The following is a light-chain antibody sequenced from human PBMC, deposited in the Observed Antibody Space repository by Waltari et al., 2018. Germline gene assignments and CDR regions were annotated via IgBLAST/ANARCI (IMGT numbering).Light chain of an antibody. V-gene: IGKV3-20*01. CDR3: QHYGSASMYT. Sequence: EIVLTQSPGTLSLSPGERATLSCRASRSINSSYLAWYQQKPGQAPRLLIYGASSRATGIPDRFSGSGSATDFTLIISRLEPEDFAVYYCQHYGSASMYTFGQGTKLEIK. J-gene: IGKJ2*01. CDR2: GAS. CDR1: RSINSSY.